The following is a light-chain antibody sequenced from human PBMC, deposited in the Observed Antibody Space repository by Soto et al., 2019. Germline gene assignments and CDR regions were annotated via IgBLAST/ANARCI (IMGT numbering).Light chain of an antibody. J-gene: IGKJ1*01. CDR1: QTISSW. Sequence: DIQVTQSPSTLSGSVGDGVTITCRASQTISSWLAWYQQKPGKAPKLLIYKASTLKSGVPSRFSGSGSGTEFTLTISSLQPDDFATYYCPHYNSYSEAFGQGTKVDIK. CDR3: PHYNSYSEA. V-gene: IGKV1-5*03. CDR2: KAS.